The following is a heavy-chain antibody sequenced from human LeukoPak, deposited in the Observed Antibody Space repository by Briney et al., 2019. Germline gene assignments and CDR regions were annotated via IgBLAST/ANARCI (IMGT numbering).Heavy chain of an antibody. V-gene: IGHV4-61*05. Sequence: SETLSLTCTVSGGSISSSSYYWGWIRQPPGKGLEWIGYIYYSGSTNYNPSLKSRVTISVDTSKNQFSLKLSSVTAADTAVYYCASHGDRPDHDAFDIWGQGTMVTVSS. D-gene: IGHD4-17*01. CDR2: IYYSGST. J-gene: IGHJ3*02. CDR3: ASHGDRPDHDAFDI. CDR1: GGSISSSSYY.